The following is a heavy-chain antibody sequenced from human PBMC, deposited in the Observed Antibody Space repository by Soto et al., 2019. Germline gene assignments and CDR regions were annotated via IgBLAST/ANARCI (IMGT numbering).Heavy chain of an antibody. CDR1: GFTYKYYA. CDR3: AKPSGGSYPESRVFDS. V-gene: IGHV3-23*01. D-gene: IGHD1-26*01. CDR2: ISATGAGT. Sequence: GGSLRLSCSASGFTYKYYAMAWVRQAPGKGLEWVSTISATGAGTFYADSVTCRFTISRDNSKNTLYLQMNSLRAEDPAIYYCAKPSGGSYPESRVFDSWGQGTRVTVSS. J-gene: IGHJ4*02.